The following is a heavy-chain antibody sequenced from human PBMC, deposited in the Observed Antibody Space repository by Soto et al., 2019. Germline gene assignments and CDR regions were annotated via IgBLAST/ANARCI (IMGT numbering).Heavy chain of an antibody. CDR3: ARTERSGDFWSGFYSSFGDRGDLHSPPTRRSSDP. J-gene: IGHJ5*02. CDR2: IYYSGST. D-gene: IGHD3-3*01. Sequence: SETLPLTCTVSGGSLSRGGYYWSWIRQHPGKGLEWIGYIYYSGSTYYNPSLKSRVTISVDTSKNQFSLKLSSVTAADTAVYYCARTERSGDFWSGFYSSFGDRGDLHSPPTRRSSDP. V-gene: IGHV4-31*03. CDR1: GGSLSRGGYY.